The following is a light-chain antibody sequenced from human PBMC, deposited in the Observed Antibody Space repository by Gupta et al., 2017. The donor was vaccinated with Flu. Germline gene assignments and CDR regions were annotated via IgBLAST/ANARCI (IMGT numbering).Light chain of an antibody. CDR3: CSYAGSYTFDV. Sequence: VTISCTGASSEVGGYNDVSWYQQHPGKAPKLMIYDVSKRPSGVPYRFSGSKSGNTAALTIAGLQAEDEADYYCCSYAGSYTFDVFGTGTKVTVL. CDR1: SSEVGGYND. J-gene: IGLJ1*01. V-gene: IGLV2-11*01. CDR2: DVS.